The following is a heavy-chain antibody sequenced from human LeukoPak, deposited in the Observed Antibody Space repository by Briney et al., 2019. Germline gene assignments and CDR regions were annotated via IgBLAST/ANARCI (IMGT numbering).Heavy chain of an antibody. Sequence: GGSLRLSCAASGLALSRYWMTWVRQAPGKGLEWVANINQDGNKKYYVDSVKGRFTISRDNAKNSLYLQMNSLRAEDTAVYYCARLLGYCSGGSCYSGLGFDYWGQGTLVTVSS. V-gene: IGHV3-7*01. CDR2: INQDGNKK. CDR3: ARLLGYCSGGSCYSGLGFDY. J-gene: IGHJ4*02. CDR1: GLALSRYW. D-gene: IGHD2-15*01.